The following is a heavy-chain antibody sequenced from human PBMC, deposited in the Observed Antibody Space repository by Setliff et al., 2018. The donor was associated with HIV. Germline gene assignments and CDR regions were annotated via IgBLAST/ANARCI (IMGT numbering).Heavy chain of an antibody. Sequence: KPSETLSLTCTVSGGSVSSSSSYWGWIRQPPGKGLEWIGNVCYSRSSYYNPSLKSRVTISVDTSKNQFSLKLSSVTAADTAVYYCARHGVDDTSANYFRFGVHEHWGQGTLVTVSS. V-gene: IGHV4-39*01. D-gene: IGHD3-22*01. CDR3: ARHGVDDTSANYFRFGVHEH. CDR2: VCYSRSS. CDR1: GGSVSSSSSY. J-gene: IGHJ1*01.